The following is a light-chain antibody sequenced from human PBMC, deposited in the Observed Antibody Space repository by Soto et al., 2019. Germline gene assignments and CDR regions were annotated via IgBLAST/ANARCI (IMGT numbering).Light chain of an antibody. CDR1: QDIRNY. J-gene: IGKJ5*01. CDR3: QQLNSYPIT. V-gene: IGKV1-9*01. Sequence: IQLTQSPSSLSASVGDRVTVTCRASQDIRNYLAWYQQKPGKAPKLLICDASTLYSGVPSRFSGSGSGTEFTLTISRLQPEDFATYYCQQLNSYPITFGQGTRLEIK. CDR2: DAS.